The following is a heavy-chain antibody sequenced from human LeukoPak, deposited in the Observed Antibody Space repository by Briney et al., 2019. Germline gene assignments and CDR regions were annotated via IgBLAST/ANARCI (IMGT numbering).Heavy chain of an antibody. CDR1: GYTLTELS. D-gene: IGHD2-2*02. V-gene: IGHV1-24*01. Sequence: ASVKVSCKVSGYTLTELSMHWVRQAPGKGLEWMGGFDPEDGETIYAQKFQGRVTMTEDTSTDTAYMELSSLRSEDTAVYYCATDGPPYCSSTSCYNDAFDIWGQGTMVTVSS. J-gene: IGHJ3*02. CDR3: ATDGPPYCSSTSCYNDAFDI. CDR2: FDPEDGET.